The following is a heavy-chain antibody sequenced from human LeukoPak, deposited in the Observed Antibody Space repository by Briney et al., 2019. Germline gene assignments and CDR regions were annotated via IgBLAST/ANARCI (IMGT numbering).Heavy chain of an antibody. CDR1: GFTFSNYW. V-gene: IGHV3-7*02. D-gene: IGHD5-18*01. J-gene: IGHJ4*02. CDR2: IKQDGSET. CDR3: ARGAMAGPFDY. Sequence: GGSLRLSCAASGFTFSNYWMNWVRQAPGKGLEWVANIKQDGSETYYVGSVKGRFTISRDNAKNSLFLQMNSLRAEDTAVYYCARGAMAGPFDYWGQGTLVIVSS.